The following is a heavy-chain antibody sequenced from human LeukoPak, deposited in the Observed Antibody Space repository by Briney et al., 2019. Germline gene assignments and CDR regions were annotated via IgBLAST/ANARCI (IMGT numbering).Heavy chain of an antibody. CDR3: GKEGTYYYDSSGYIGPYFDY. Sequence: TGGSLRLSCAASGFTFSSYAMSWVRQAPGKGLEWVSAISGSGGSTYYADSVKGRFTISRDNSKNTLYLQMNSLRAEDTAVYYCGKEGTYYYDSSGYIGPYFDYWGQGTLVTVSS. J-gene: IGHJ4*02. CDR2: ISGSGGST. V-gene: IGHV3-23*01. D-gene: IGHD3-22*01. CDR1: GFTFSSYA.